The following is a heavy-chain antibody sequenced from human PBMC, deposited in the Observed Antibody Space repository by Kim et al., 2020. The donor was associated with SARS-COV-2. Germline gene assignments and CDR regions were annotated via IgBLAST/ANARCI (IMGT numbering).Heavy chain of an antibody. J-gene: IGHJ4*02. Sequence: HSGSTHSTPTLKRRVTISVDTSKTQFSLNLNSVTAADTAVYYCARHADYWGQGTLVTVSS. V-gene: IGHV4-39*01. CDR2: HSGST. CDR3: ARHADY.